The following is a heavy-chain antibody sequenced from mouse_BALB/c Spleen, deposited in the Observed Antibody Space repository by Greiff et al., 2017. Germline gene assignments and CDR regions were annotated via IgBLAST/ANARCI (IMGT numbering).Heavy chain of an antibody. CDR2: ISYSGST. CDR1: GDSITSGY. CDR3: ARQLGLRGAMDY. J-gene: IGHJ4*01. V-gene: IGHV3-8*02. D-gene: IGHD3-1*01. Sequence: EVKLMESGPSLVKPSQTLSLTCSVTGDSITSGYWNWIRKFPGNKLEYMGYISYSGSTYYNPSLKSRISIPRDTSKNQYYLQLHSVTTEDTATYYCARQLGLRGAMDYWGQGTSVTVSS.